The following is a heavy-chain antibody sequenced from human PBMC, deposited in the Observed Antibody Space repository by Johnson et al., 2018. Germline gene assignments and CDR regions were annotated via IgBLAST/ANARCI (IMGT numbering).Heavy chain of an antibody. Sequence: QVQLQESGPGLVKPSQTLSLTCSVAGDSISSGRFYWSWIRQPAGKGLEWIGRIYTSGGTNYNPSLKSRVTMSVDTSKNHFSLKLSSVTAADTAVYYCTTDFPGGVYYYMDVWGKGTTVTVSS. J-gene: IGHJ6*03. CDR3: TTDFPGGVYYYMDV. V-gene: IGHV4-61*02. D-gene: IGHD3-10*01. CDR1: GDSISSGRFY. CDR2: IYTSGGT.